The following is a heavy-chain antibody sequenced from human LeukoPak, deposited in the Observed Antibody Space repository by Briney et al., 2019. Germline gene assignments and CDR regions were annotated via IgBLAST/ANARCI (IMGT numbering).Heavy chain of an antibody. CDR1: GFTFSSYS. J-gene: IGHJ4*02. V-gene: IGHV3-21*01. CDR3: ARGLGTGYSDY. Sequence: PGGSLRLSCAASGFTFSSYSMNWVRQAPGKGLEWVSSISSSSSYIYYADSAKGRFTISRDNAKNSLYLQMNSLRAEDTAVYYCARGLGTGYSDYWGQGTLVTVSS. D-gene: IGHD1/OR15-1a*01. CDR2: ISSSSSYI.